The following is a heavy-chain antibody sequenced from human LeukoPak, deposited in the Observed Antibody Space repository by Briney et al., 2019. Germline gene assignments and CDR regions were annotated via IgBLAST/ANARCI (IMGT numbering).Heavy chain of an antibody. J-gene: IGHJ6*02. CDR1: GFPFGGYA. D-gene: IGHD4-17*01. CDR3: AKENYGDYVYYYYGMDV. Sequence: GGSLRLSCTASGFPFGGYAMSWVRQAPGKGLEWVSAISGSGGSTYYADSVKGRFTISRDNSKNTLYLQMNSLRAEDTAVYYCAKENYGDYVYYYYGMDVWGQGTTVTVSS. V-gene: IGHV3-23*01. CDR2: ISGSGGST.